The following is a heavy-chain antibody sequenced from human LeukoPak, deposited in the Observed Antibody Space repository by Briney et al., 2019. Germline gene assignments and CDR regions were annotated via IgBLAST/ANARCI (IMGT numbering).Heavy chain of an antibody. V-gene: IGHV4-30-4*01. CDR1: TGSTSSGDYY. CDR2: IYYSEST. D-gene: IGHD3-9*01. Sequence: PPQTLSLTCTVSTGSTSSGDYYWNWLRQPPGKGLEWIGYIYYSESTHYNPSLKTRVTITVDTSKNQFSLKLSSVTAADKALYYCARRYYDILTGYYSFDYWGQGTLVTVSS. J-gene: IGHJ4*02. CDR3: ARRYYDILTGYYSFDY.